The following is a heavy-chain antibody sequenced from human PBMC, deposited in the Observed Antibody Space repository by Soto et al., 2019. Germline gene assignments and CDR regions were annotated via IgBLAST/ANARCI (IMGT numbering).Heavy chain of an antibody. CDR1: GYTFASNW. V-gene: IGHV5-51*01. J-gene: IGHJ5*01. Sequence: LGESLKISCKGSGYTFASNWIGWVRQMPGKGLEWMGLIYPGDSQSRYSPSFQGQVTISADKSISTAYLQWSSLKASDSAMYYCARHDREASSGGRVLDSWGQGTLVTVSS. D-gene: IGHD2-15*01. CDR2: IYPGDSQS. CDR3: ARHDREASSGGRVLDS.